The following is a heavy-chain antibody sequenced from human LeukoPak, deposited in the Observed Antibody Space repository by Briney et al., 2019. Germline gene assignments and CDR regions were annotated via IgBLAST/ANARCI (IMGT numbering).Heavy chain of an antibody. CDR1: GFTFSNYW. D-gene: IGHD2-2*01. V-gene: IGHV3-7*01. J-gene: IGHJ4*02. CDR2: VRPDGSEI. Sequence: GGSLRLSCAAYGFTFSNYWMSWVRQAPGKGLERVANVRPDGSEIQCVDSMKGRFTVSRDNSENSLYLRMSSLRAEDTAVYYCATTTRSRSWDYWGQGTLVTVSS. CDR3: ATTTRSRSWDY.